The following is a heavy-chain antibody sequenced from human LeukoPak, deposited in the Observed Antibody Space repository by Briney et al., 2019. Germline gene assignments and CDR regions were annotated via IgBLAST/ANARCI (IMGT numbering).Heavy chain of an antibody. D-gene: IGHD3-22*01. Sequence: QPGGSLRLSCAASGFSLSSYWMHWVRRAPGKGLVWVLRVNGDGSRTSYADSVKGRFTISRDDAKNTLYLQMNSLRAEDTAVYYCAREGYFDSSGYDFGYWGQGTLVTVSS. CDR1: GFSLSSYW. CDR3: AREGYFDSSGYDFGY. CDR2: VNGDGSRT. V-gene: IGHV3-74*01. J-gene: IGHJ4*02.